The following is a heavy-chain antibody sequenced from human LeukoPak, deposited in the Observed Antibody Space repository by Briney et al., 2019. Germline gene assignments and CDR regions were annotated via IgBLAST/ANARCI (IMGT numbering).Heavy chain of an antibody. D-gene: IGHD4/OR15-4a*01. J-gene: IGHJ4*02. CDR3: ARHADYCSYLDY. CDR1: GGSISSYY. Sequence: SETLSLTCTVSGGSISSYYWSWIRQPPGKGLEWIGYIYYSGSTNHNPSLKSRVTASVDTSKDQFSLRLSLVTAADTAVYYCARHADYCSYLDYWGQGTLVTVSS. V-gene: IGHV4-59*08. CDR2: IYYSGST.